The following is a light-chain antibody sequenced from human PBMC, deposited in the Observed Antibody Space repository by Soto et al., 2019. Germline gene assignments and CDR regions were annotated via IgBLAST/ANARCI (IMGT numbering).Light chain of an antibody. CDR2: GAS. V-gene: IGKV3-20*01. Sequence: EIALTQSPGTLALSPGERATPSCRASQSGRSSSLAWYQQKLGQAPRLLIYGASSRATGNSDRLLGSGSGTDFSLTISRLEPEDFAVYYCLRYDNSPLYTFRQGTKLEIK. CDR3: LRYDNSPLYT. CDR1: QSGRSSS. J-gene: IGKJ2*01.